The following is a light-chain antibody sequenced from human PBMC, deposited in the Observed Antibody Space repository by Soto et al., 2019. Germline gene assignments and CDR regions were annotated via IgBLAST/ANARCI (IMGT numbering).Light chain of an antibody. V-gene: IGKV1-5*03. J-gene: IGKJ2*01. CDR3: QQYNDLHT. CDR1: QSIGRW. CDR2: KAS. Sequence: DIQMTQSPSTLSASVGDRVTITCRASQSIGRWLAWYQQKPGKAPKLLIYKASSLESGVPSRFSGSGSETEFTLTISSLQPDDFATYYCQQYNDLHTFGQGTKLETK.